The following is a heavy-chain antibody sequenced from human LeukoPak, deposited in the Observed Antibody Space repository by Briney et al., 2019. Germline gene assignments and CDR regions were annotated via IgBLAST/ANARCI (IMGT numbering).Heavy chain of an antibody. Sequence: HPSETLSLTCTVSGGSISSGSYYWSWIRQPAGKGLEWIGRIYTSGTTNYNPSLKSRVTISVDTSKNQFSLKLSSVTAADTAVYYCACSGWYISVNYYYYMDVWGNGTTVTISS. J-gene: IGHJ6*03. CDR3: ACSGWYISVNYYYYMDV. D-gene: IGHD6-19*01. CDR1: GGSISSGSYY. CDR2: IYTSGTT. V-gene: IGHV4-61*02.